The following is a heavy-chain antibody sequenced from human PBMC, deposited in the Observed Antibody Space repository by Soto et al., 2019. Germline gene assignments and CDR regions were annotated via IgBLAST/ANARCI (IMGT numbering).Heavy chain of an antibody. CDR1: GYTLTELS. J-gene: IGHJ4*02. V-gene: IGHV1-24*01. Sequence: ASVKVSCKVSGYTLTELSMHWVRQAPGKGLEWMGGFDPEDGETIYAQKFQGRVTMTEDTSTDTAYTELSSLRSEDTAVYYCATVRVVTAIHEAYYFDDWGQGTLVPVSS. CDR3: ATVRVVTAIHEAYYFDD. D-gene: IGHD2-21*02. CDR2: FDPEDGET.